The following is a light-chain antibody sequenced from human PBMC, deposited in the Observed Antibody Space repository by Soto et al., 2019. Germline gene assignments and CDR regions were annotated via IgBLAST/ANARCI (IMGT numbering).Light chain of an antibody. CDR1: QSVRSSY. V-gene: IGKV3-20*01. Sequence: EIVMTQSPGALSLSPGERVTLSCRASQSVRSSYLVWYQQKPGQAPRLLIYGASTRAAGIPDRFSASGSGTDFPLTITRLEPEDFAVYCCQLYDNSPLYIFGRGTKLEIK. J-gene: IGKJ2*01. CDR2: GAS. CDR3: QLYDNSPLYI.